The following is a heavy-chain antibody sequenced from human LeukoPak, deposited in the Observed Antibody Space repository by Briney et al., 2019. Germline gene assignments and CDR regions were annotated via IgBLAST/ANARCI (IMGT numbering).Heavy chain of an antibody. Sequence: GSLRLSCAASGFTFSNYWMTWVRQAPGQGPEFLANIKPTGSETYYVDPVKGRFTISRDNAKNLLFLQMNSLRGEDTALYYCGGFGYEAAVDLWGRGTLVTVSS. D-gene: IGHD3-10*01. CDR3: GGFGYEAAVDL. V-gene: IGHV3-7*01. J-gene: IGHJ4*02. CDR2: IKPTGSET. CDR1: GFTFSNYW.